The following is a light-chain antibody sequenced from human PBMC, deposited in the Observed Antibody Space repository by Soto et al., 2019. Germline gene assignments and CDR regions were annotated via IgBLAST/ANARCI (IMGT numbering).Light chain of an antibody. CDR3: QQRDT. CDR2: DAS. J-gene: IGKJ2*01. V-gene: IGKV1-5*01. CDR1: QSISSW. Sequence: DIQMTQSPSTLSATAGDRVTITCRASQSISSWLAWYQHKPGKAPKLLIYDASNLDSGVPSRFSGSGSGPDFTLTISSLQPEDFATYYCQQRDTFGQGTKVDIK.